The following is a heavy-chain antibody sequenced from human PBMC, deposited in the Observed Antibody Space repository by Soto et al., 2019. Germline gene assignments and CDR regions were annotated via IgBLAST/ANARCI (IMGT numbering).Heavy chain of an antibody. D-gene: IGHD4-17*01. CDR2: IYYSGST. J-gene: IGHJ5*02. CDR1: GGSISSYY. V-gene: IGHV4-59*01. Sequence: SETLSLTCTVSGGSISSYYWSWIRQPPGKGLEWIGYIYYSGSTNYNPSLKSRVTISVDTSKNQFSLKLSSVTAADTAVYYCARDVRPGYGDYVWFDPWGQGTLVTVSS. CDR3: ARDVRPGYGDYVWFDP.